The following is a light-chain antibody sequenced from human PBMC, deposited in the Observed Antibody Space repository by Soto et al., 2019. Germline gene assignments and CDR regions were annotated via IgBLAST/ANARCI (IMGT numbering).Light chain of an antibody. V-gene: IGKV3-15*01. Sequence: EIVMTQSPATLSVSPGERATLSCRASQSVSSNLAWYQQKPGQAPRLLIYGASTRATGIPARFSGSGSGTEFTLTFSSLQSEDFAVYSCQQYNSWPLTFFPGTKVDIK. CDR2: GAS. CDR3: QQYNSWPLT. J-gene: IGKJ3*01. CDR1: QSVSSN.